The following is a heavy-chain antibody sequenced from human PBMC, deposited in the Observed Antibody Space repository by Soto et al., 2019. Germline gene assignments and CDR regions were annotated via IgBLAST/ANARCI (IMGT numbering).Heavy chain of an antibody. CDR1: GFTFSGSA. J-gene: IGHJ6*03. CDR2: IRSKANSYAT. CDR3: TRYSADFPGTLYTMVRGVSMDV. Sequence: GGSLRLSCAASGFTFSGSAMHWVRQASGKGLEWVGRIRSKANSYATAYAASVKGRFTISRDDSKNTAYLQMNSLKTEETAVYYCTRYSADFPGTLYTMVRGVSMDVWGKGTTVTVSS. D-gene: IGHD3-10*01. V-gene: IGHV3-73*01.